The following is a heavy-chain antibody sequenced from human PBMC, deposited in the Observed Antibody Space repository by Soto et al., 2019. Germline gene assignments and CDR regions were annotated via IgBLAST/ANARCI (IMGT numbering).Heavy chain of an antibody. CDR3: GRGRSGQIVVFY. J-gene: IGHJ4*02. Sequence: ASVKVSCKASGYTFTGHYIHWVRQAPEQGPEWMGEIGPESGATRYAQKFQGRVTMTMDMSITTVYVELSNLSPDDTAVYYCGRGRSGQIVVFYWAQGTPVTVSS. V-gene: IGHV1-2*02. D-gene: IGHD5-12*01. CDR2: IGPESGAT. CDR1: GYTFTGHY.